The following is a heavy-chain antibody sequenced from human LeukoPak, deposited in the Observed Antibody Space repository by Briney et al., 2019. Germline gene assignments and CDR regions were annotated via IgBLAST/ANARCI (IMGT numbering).Heavy chain of an antibody. Sequence: GESLRLSCAASGFTFSSSTMNWVRRATGKGLEWVSSISSSSDYIYYADSVKGRFTISRDNAKNSLYLQMNSLRAEDTAVYYCVRIPNSANFPNWFDPWGQGTLVTVSS. V-gene: IGHV3-21*01. J-gene: IGHJ5*02. CDR2: ISSSSDYI. CDR1: GFTFSSST. CDR3: VRIPNSANFPNWFDP. D-gene: IGHD4/OR15-4a*01.